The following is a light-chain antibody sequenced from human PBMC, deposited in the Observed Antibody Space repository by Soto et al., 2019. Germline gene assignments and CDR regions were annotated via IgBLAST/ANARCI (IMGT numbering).Light chain of an antibody. V-gene: IGKV2-28*01. Sequence: DIVMTQSPLSLPVTPGEPASFSCRSSQSLLHINGYNYLDWYLQKPGQSPQLLIYLGSNRASGVPDRFSGSGSGTDLTLKISRVEAEDVGVYYCMQALHTPRTFGQGTKLEIK. CDR2: LGS. J-gene: IGKJ2*01. CDR3: MQALHTPRT. CDR1: QSLLHINGYNY.